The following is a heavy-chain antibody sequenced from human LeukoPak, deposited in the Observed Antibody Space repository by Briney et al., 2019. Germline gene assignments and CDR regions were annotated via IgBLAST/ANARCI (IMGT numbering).Heavy chain of an antibody. V-gene: IGHV3-11*03. J-gene: IGHJ4*02. CDR1: GFTFSDYY. CDR3: ARSPGSGWAPLDF. CDR2: ISSSSSYT. D-gene: IGHD6-19*01. Sequence: PGGSLRLSCAASGFTFSDYYMSWIRQAPGKGLEWVSCISSSSSYTNYADSVKGRFTISRDNAKNSLYLQMNSLRAEDTAVYFCARSPGSGWAPLDFWGQGTLVTVSS.